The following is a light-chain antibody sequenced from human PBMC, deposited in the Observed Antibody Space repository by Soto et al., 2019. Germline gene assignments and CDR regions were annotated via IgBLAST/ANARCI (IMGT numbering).Light chain of an antibody. J-gene: IGKJ1*01. Sequence: IQITQSPSTLSGSVGGRVTITCRASQTISSWLAWYQQKPGKAPKLLIYKASSLESGVPSRFSGSGSGTEFTLTITNLQPDDVATFYCQQYSTFPPASGHRTK. CDR3: QQYSTFPPA. CDR1: QTISSW. V-gene: IGKV1-5*03. CDR2: KAS.